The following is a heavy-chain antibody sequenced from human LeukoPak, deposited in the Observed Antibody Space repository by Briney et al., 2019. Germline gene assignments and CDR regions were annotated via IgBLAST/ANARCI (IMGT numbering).Heavy chain of an antibody. Sequence: ASVKVSCKASGYTFTSYGISWVRQAPGQGLEWMGWISAYNGNTNYAQKLQGRVTMTTDTSTSTAYMELGSPRSDDTAVYYCARSRLGYCSSTSCYSWFDPWGQGTLVTVSS. CDR3: ARSRLGYCSSTSCYSWFDP. CDR1: GYTFTSYG. CDR2: ISAYNGNT. D-gene: IGHD2-2*01. V-gene: IGHV1-18*01. J-gene: IGHJ5*02.